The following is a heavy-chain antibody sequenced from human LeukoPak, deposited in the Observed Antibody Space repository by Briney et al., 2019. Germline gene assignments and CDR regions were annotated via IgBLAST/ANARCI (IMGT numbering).Heavy chain of an antibody. CDR1: GFTFSDYW. Sequence: PGGSLRLSCAASGFTFSDYWMHWVRQAPGKGLVCVSRIKSDGSSTDYADSVKGRFTISRDNAKNTLYLQMNSLRAEDTAIYHCARDLGYYDSSGHFFSHDAFDIWGQGTMVTVSS. D-gene: IGHD3-22*01. J-gene: IGHJ3*02. CDR2: IKSDGSST. CDR3: ARDLGYYDSSGHFFSHDAFDI. V-gene: IGHV3-74*01.